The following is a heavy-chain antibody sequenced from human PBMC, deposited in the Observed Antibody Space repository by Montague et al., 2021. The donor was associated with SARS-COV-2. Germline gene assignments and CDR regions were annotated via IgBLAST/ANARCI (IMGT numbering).Heavy chain of an antibody. D-gene: IGHD1-1*01. Sequence: SETLSLTCEVSGGSMSGYYWTWIRQSPGKGLEWIGYVHYTGSTKYNPSLKTRVSLSLDTPKNHFSLHLSSVTAADTAIYFCARAQNTCFIANCVNYFDVWGFGALVTVSS. CDR2: VHYTGST. CDR1: GGSMSGYY. J-gene: IGHJ4*01. CDR3: ARAQNTCFIANCVNYFDV. V-gene: IGHV4-59*01.